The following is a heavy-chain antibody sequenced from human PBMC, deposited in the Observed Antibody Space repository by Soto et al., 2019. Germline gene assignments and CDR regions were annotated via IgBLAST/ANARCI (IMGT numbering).Heavy chain of an antibody. J-gene: IGHJ4*02. D-gene: IGHD1-26*01. Sequence: PGGSLRLSCAASGFTFSSYSMNWVRQAPGKGLEWVSYISSSSSTIYYADSVKGRFTISRDNAKNSLYLQMNSLRAEDTAVYYCAREGRDGWELNYFDYWGQGTLVTVSS. CDR3: AREGRDGWELNYFDY. CDR2: ISSSSSTI. V-gene: IGHV3-48*01. CDR1: GFTFSSYS.